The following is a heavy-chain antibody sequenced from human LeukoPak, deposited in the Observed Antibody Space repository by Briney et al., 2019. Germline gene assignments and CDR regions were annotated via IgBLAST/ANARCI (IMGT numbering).Heavy chain of an antibody. D-gene: IGHD3-22*01. Sequence: GRSLRLSCTASGFTFGDYAMSWVRQAPGKGLEWVGFIRSKAYGGTTEYAASVKGRFTISRDDSESIAYLQMNSLKTEDTAMYYCTYTYYYDSSGYSVDYWGQGTLVTVSS. CDR2: IRSKAYGGTT. CDR1: GFTFGDYA. CDR3: TYTYYYDSSGYSVDY. J-gene: IGHJ4*02. V-gene: IGHV3-49*04.